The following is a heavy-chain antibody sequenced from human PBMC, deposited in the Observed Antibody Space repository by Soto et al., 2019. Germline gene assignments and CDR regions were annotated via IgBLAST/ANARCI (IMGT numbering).Heavy chain of an antibody. D-gene: IGHD3-10*01. CDR3: EKSGSGPLFDP. Sequence: EVQLLESGGGLVQPGVSLRLSCAASGFTFSSYAMSWVRQDQGKGLEWVSAISGSGGSTYYADSVKGRFTISRDNSKNTLYLQMNSLRAEDTAVYYCEKSGSGPLFDPWCQGTLVTVS. CDR1: GFTFSSYA. J-gene: IGHJ5*02. CDR2: ISGSGGST. V-gene: IGHV3-23*01.